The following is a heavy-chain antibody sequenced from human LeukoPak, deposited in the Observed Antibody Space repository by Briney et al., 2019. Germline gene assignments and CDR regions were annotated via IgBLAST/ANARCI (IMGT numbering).Heavy chain of an antibody. CDR1: GGTFSSYA. Sequence: SVKVSCKASGGTFSSYAISWVRQAPGQGLEWMGRIIPILGTANYAQKFQGRVTITTDESTSTAYMELSSLRSEDTAVYYCARSGYHYQFDYWGQGTLVTVSS. J-gene: IGHJ4*02. D-gene: IGHD3-16*01. CDR2: IIPILGTA. CDR3: ARSGYHYQFDY. V-gene: IGHV1-69*11.